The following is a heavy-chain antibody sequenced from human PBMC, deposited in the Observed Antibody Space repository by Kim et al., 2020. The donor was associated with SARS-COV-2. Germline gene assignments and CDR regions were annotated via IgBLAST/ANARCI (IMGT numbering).Heavy chain of an antibody. D-gene: IGHD3-22*01. CDR1: GGSISSSNW. V-gene: IGHV4-4*02. Sequence: SETLSLTCAVSGGSISSSNWWSWVRQPPGKGLEWIGEIYHSGSTNYNPSLKSRVTISVDKSKNQFSLKLSSVTAADTAAYYSARDRNYYDSSCYPDAFDNWSQGTRVTVSS. CDR3: ARDRNYYDSSCYPDAFDN. J-gene: IGHJ3*02. CDR2: IYHSGST.